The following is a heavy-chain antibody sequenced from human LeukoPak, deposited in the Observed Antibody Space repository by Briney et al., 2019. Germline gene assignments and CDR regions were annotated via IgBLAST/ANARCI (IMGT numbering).Heavy chain of an antibody. CDR2: IKQDGSEK. J-gene: IGHJ4*02. CDR1: GFTFSSYW. V-gene: IGHV3-7*01. CDR3: ARGKDYDFWSGYQAGFDY. Sequence: PGGSLRLSCAAFGFTFSSYWMSWVRQPPGKGLEWVANIKQDGSEKYYVDSVKGRFTISRDNAKYSLYLQMNSLRAEDTAVYYCARGKDYDFWSGYQAGFDYWGQGTLVTVSS. D-gene: IGHD3-3*01.